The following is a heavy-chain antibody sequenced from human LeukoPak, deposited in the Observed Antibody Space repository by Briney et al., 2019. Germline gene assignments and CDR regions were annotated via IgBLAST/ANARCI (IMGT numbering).Heavy chain of an antibody. CDR2: ITPSSDTK. J-gene: IGHJ4*02. Sequence: GESLRLSCATSGFTFSSYSVTWVRQDPGKGLEYISHITPSSDTKTYADSVKGRFTISRDNAKNALYLQMSRLRDEDTAVYYCARDVDWAFDSWGQGTLVTVSS. CDR3: ARDVDWAFDS. V-gene: IGHV3-48*02. D-gene: IGHD3-9*01. CDR1: GFTFSSYS.